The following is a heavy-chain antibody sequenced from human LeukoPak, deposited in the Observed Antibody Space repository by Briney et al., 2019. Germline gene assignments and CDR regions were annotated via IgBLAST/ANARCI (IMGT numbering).Heavy chain of an antibody. J-gene: IGHJ4*02. Sequence: ASVNVSCMASGYTFTGYYMHWVRQAPGQGREWMGWINPNSGGTNYAQKLQGRVTMTRDTSISTGYMELSRLRSDDTAVYYCASLSPASKSDFDYWGQGTLVTVSS. CDR2: INPNSGGT. CDR3: ASLSPASKSDFDY. V-gene: IGHV1-2*02. CDR1: GYTFTGYY.